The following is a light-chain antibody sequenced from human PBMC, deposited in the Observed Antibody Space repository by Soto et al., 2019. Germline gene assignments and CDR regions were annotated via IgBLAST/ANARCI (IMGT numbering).Light chain of an antibody. Sequence: ETVMTQSPATLSVSPGETATLSWMASQNVYTNLAWYQQKPGQAPRLLIYGASTRATGIPARFSGSGSGTEFTLTISSLQSEDVAVYYCQQYNNWPRTFGQGTKVDIK. CDR3: QQYNNWPRT. V-gene: IGKV3-15*01. J-gene: IGKJ1*01. CDR2: GAS. CDR1: QNVYTN.